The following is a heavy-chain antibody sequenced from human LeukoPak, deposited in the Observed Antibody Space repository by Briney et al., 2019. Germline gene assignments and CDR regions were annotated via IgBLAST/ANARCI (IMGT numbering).Heavy chain of an antibody. CDR3: ARGIQYNWFDS. CDR2: ISYDGSNK. Sequence: PGGSLRLSCAASGFTFSSYAMHWVRQAPGKGLEWVAVISYDGSNKYYADSVKGRFTISRDNAKNSLYLQMNSLRAEDTAVYYCARGIQYNWFDSWGQGTLVTVSS. D-gene: IGHD5-18*01. V-gene: IGHV3-30*04. J-gene: IGHJ5*01. CDR1: GFTFSSYA.